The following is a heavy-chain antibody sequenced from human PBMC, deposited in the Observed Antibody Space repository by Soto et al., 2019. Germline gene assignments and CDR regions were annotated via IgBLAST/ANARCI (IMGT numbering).Heavy chain of an antibody. D-gene: IGHD6-19*01. CDR2: IGYDGNTK. CDR1: GFTFNTYG. Sequence: QIQLVESGGGVVQPGRSLRLSCAASGFTFNTYGFNWVRQAPGKGLEWVAVIGYDGNTKYYADSVKGRFTISRDNLKNTLYLQMNSLTAEDTAVYYCARPLVAPVAGPYYDGMDVWGQGTTVTVSS. J-gene: IGHJ6*02. V-gene: IGHV3-33*01. CDR3: ARPLVAPVAGPYYDGMDV.